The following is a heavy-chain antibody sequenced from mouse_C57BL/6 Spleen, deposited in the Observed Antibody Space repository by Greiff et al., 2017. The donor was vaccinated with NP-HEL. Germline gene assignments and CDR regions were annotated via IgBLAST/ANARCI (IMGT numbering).Heavy chain of an antibody. J-gene: IGHJ2*01. D-gene: IGHD2-3*01. CDR2: INPNNGGT. CDR1: GYTFTDYY. V-gene: IGHV1-26*01. CDR3: ARYDGYYFDY. Sequence: EVQLQQSGPELVKPGASVKISCKASGYTFTDYYMNWVKQSHGKSLEWIGDINPNNGGTSYNQKFKGKATLTVDKSSSTAYMELRSLTSEDSAVYDCARYDGYYFDYWGQGTTLTVSS.